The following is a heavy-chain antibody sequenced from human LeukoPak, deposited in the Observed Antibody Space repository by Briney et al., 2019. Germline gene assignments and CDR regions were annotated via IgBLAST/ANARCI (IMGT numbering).Heavy chain of an antibody. V-gene: IGHV3-30*02. CDR1: GFTFSSYW. CDR2: IRYDGSNK. Sequence: GGSLRLSCATSGFTFSSYWMSWVRQAPGKGLEWVAFIRYDGSNKYYADSVKGRFTISRDNSKNTLYLQMNSLRAEDTAVYYCARDYEQQLVHNWFDPWGQGTLVTVSS. J-gene: IGHJ5*02. CDR3: ARDYEQQLVHNWFDP. D-gene: IGHD6-13*01.